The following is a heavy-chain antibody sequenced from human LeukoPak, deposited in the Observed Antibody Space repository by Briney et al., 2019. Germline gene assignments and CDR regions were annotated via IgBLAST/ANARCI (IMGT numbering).Heavy chain of an antibody. D-gene: IGHD6-13*01. CDR1: GGTFTSYV. V-gene: IGHV1-69*13. J-gene: IGHJ5*02. Sequence: SSVKVSCKASGGTFTSYVISWGRQAPGQGLEWMGGIIPIFGTANYAQKFQRRVTITAEESTSTAYMELSSLRSEDTAVYYCARAPARAIAAAGTAWFDPWGQGTLVTVSS. CDR3: ARAPARAIAAAGTAWFDP. CDR2: IIPIFGTA.